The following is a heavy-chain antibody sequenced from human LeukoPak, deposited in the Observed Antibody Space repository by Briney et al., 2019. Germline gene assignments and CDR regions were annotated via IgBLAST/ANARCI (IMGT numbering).Heavy chain of an antibody. CDR3: ATVSEY. CDR2: INHDGTGT. CDR1: GFTFTNYW. V-gene: IGHV3-74*01. Sequence: GGSLRLSCAASGFTFTNYWMHWVRQAPGKGLVWVSGINHDGTGTYYADSVKGRFTISRDNAKSTVDLQMNGLRAEDTTVYYCATVSEYWVQGTLVTVSS. J-gene: IGHJ4*02.